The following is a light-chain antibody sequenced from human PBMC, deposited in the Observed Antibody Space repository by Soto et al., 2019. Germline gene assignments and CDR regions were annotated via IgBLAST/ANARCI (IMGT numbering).Light chain of an antibody. J-gene: IGKJ3*01. CDR2: DAS. V-gene: IGKV1-5*01. CDR1: QSISSW. CDR3: QQYHSYSPFT. Sequence: DIQMTQSPSTLSASVGDRVTVTCRSSQSISSWLAWYQQKPGKAPKLLIYDASSLESGVPSRFSGSGSGTEFTLTISTLQPADFATYYCQQYHSYSPFTFGPGTKADIK.